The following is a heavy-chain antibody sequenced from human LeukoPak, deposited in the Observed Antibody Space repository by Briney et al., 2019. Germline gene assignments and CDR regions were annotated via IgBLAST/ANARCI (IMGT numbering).Heavy chain of an antibody. Sequence: PGGSLRLSCAASGFTFSSYWMHWVRQAPGKGLVWVSRINSDGSSTSYADSVKGRFTTSRDNAKNTLYLQMNSLRAEDTAVYYCAALRGDFWSGYSYYFDYWGQGTLVTVSS. J-gene: IGHJ4*02. CDR2: INSDGSST. V-gene: IGHV3-74*01. CDR3: AALRGDFWSGYSYYFDY. CDR1: GFTFSSYW. D-gene: IGHD3-3*01.